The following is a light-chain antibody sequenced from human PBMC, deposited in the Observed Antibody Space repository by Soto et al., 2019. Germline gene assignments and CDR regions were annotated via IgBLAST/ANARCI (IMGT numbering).Light chain of an antibody. CDR1: QSISSW. Sequence: DIQMTQSPSTLSASVGARVTITCRASQSISSWLAWYQQKPGKAPQFLIYKASSLESGVPSRFSGSESGTEFTLTISSLQPDDFATYYCQQYDTYPYTFGQGTKLEIK. J-gene: IGKJ2*01. V-gene: IGKV1-5*03. CDR2: KAS. CDR3: QQYDTYPYT.